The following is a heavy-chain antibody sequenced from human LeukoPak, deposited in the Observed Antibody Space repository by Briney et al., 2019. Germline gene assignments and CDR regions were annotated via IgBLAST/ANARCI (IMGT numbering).Heavy chain of an antibody. Sequence: GGSLRLSCAASGLTFSSYAMSWVRQAPGKGLEWVSGISGSGGSTYYADPVKGRFTISRDNSKNTLYLQMNSLRAEDTAVYYCARGLRLDCSGGSCNNWFDPWGQGTLVTVSS. V-gene: IGHV3-23*01. D-gene: IGHD2-15*01. CDR2: ISGSGGST. J-gene: IGHJ5*02. CDR3: ARGLRLDCSGGSCNNWFDP. CDR1: GLTFSSYA.